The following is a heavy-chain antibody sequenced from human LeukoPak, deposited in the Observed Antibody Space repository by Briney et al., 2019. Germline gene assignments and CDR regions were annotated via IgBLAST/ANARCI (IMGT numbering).Heavy chain of an antibody. V-gene: IGHV3-7*05. J-gene: IGHJ3*01. D-gene: IGHD6-19*01. CDR3: ASGYTSGA. CDR2: INQDGSEK. CDR1: GFIFTSYW. Sequence: PGGSLRLSCAASGFIFTSYWMSWVRQAPGKGLEWVANINQDGSEKNYVDSVKGRFTISRDNAKNSLYLQMNSLRAEDTAVYYCASGYTSGAWGQGTLVTVSS.